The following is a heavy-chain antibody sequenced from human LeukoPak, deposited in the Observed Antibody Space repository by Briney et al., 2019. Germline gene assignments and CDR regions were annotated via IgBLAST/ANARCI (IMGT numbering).Heavy chain of an antibody. J-gene: IGHJ4*02. CDR2: IYISGTT. CDR3: ARDPFRSSFDS. D-gene: IGHD1-26*01. V-gene: IGHV4-4*07. CDR1: GGSFSGYY. Sequence: SETLSLTCAVYGGSFSGYYWNWIRQPAGKALEWIGRIYISGTTHYNPSLKSRVTMSVDSSKTQFSLKLTSLTAADTAVYYCARDPFRSSFDSWGQGTLVTVSS.